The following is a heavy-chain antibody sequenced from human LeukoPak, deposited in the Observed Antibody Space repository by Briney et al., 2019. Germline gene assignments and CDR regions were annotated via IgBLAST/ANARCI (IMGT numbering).Heavy chain of an antibody. CDR2: ISGSVGST. D-gene: IGHD3-22*01. CDR3: AKDRYYYDSSGYSAGDY. V-gene: IGHV3-23*01. CDR1: GFTFSSYA. Sequence: GGSLRLSCAASGFTFSSYAMSWVRQAPGKGLEWVSAISGSVGSTYYADSVKGRFTVSRDNSKNTLYLQMNSLRAEDTAVYYCAKDRYYYDSSGYSAGDYWGQGTLVTVSS. J-gene: IGHJ4*02.